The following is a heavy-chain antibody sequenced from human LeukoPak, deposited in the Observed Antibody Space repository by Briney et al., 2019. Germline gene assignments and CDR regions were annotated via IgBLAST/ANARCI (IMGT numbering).Heavy chain of an antibody. J-gene: IGHJ5*02. CDR1: GGSISSYY. CDR2: IYYSGST. CDR3: ARVGTFYYDSSRVKWFDP. Sequence: SETLSLTCTVSGGSISSYYWSWIRQPPGKGLEWIGYIYYSGSTNYNPSLKSRVTISVDTSKNQFSLKLSSVTAADTAVYFCARVGTFYYDSSRVKWFDPWGQGTLVTVSS. V-gene: IGHV4-59*01. D-gene: IGHD3-22*01.